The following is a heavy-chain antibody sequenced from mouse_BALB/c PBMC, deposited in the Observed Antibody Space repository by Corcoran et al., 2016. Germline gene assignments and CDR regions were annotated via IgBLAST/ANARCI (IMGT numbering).Heavy chain of an antibody. CDR2: IDPENGNT. CDR3: SRNGNFDY. CDR1: GFNIKDYY. J-gene: IGHJ2*01. Sequence: EVQLQQSGAELVRPGALVKLSCKASGFNIKDYYMHWVKQRPEQGLEWIGWIDPENGNTIYDPKFQGKASITADTSSNTAYLQLSSLTSEDTAVYYCSRNGNFDYLCQGTTLTVSS. V-gene: IGHV14-1*02. D-gene: IGHD2-1*01.